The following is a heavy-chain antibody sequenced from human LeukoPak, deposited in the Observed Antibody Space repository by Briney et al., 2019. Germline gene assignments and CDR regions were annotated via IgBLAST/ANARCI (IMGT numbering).Heavy chain of an antibody. CDR3: ATAVLRFLEWKQATDYGMDV. CDR1: GYTLTELS. V-gene: IGHV1-24*01. CDR2: FDPEDGET. Sequence: GASVKVSCKVSGYTLTELSMHWVRQAPGKGLEWMGGFDPEDGETIYAQKFQGRVTMTEDTSIDTAYMELSSLRSEDTAVYYCATAVLRFLEWKQATDYGMDVWGQGTTVTVSS. J-gene: IGHJ6*02. D-gene: IGHD3-3*01.